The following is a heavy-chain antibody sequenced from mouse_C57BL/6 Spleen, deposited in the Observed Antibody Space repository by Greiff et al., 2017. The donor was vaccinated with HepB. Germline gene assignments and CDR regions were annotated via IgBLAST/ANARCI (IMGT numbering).Heavy chain of an antibody. D-gene: IGHD1-1*01. CDR3: TRGGLCINSGY. V-gene: IGHV14-4*01. Sequence: VQLQQSGAELVRPGASVKLSCTASGFNINDDYMHWVKQRPEQGLEWIGWIDPENGDTEYASKFQGKATITADTSFNTAYLQLSSLTSEDTAVYGCTRGGLCINSGYWGQGALATVSA. CDR2: IDPENGDT. CDR1: GFNINDDY. J-gene: IGHJ3*02.